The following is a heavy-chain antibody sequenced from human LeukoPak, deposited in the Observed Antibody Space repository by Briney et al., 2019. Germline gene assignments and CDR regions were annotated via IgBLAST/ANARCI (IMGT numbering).Heavy chain of an antibody. Sequence: GGSLRLSCAASGFTFDEYGMIWVRQAPGKGLEWVSAINSNGGSTGYADSVKGRFTMSRDNVKNSLYLQMDSLRAEDTALYYCARVQRWGYSNYFDYWGQGTLVTVSS. CDR3: ARVQRWGYSNYFDY. J-gene: IGHJ4*02. CDR1: GFTFDEYG. D-gene: IGHD4-11*01. V-gene: IGHV3-20*04. CDR2: INSNGGST.